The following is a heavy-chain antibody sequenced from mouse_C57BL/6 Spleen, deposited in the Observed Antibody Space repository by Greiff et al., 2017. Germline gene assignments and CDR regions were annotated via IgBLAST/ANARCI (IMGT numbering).Heavy chain of an antibody. CDR2: IYPGDGDT. Sequence: QVQLQQSGAELVKPGASVKISCKASGYAFSSYWMNWVKQRPGKGLEWIGQIYPGDGDTNYNGKFKGKATLTADKSSITAYMQLSSLTSEDSAVYFCTYGYDGWFAYWGQGTLVTVSA. CDR1: GYAFSSYW. V-gene: IGHV1-80*01. D-gene: IGHD2-2*01. J-gene: IGHJ3*01. CDR3: TYGYDGWFAY.